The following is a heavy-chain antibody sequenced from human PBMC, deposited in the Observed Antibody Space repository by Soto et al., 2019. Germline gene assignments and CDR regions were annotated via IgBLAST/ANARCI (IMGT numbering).Heavy chain of an antibody. V-gene: IGHV1-69*01. CDR2: IIPLWGST. Sequence: QVQLVQSGAEVKKPGSSVKVSCKASGGTLSSFAISWVRQAPGQGLEWIGGIIPLWGSTSYAQKFQGRVTITADESTNTAYMELNGLRSEDTAVYYWARDSSSWYVFDYWGQGTLVTVSS. J-gene: IGHJ4*02. CDR1: GGTLSSFA. CDR3: ARDSSSWYVFDY. D-gene: IGHD6-13*01.